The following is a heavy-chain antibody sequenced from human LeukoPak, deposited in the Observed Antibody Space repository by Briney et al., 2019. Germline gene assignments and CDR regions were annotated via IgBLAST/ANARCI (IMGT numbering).Heavy chain of an antibody. D-gene: IGHD3-22*01. CDR2: ISGSGGST. CDR3: AKDPDYYDSSGDVAFDI. Sequence: PGGSLRLSCAASGFTFSSCAMSWVRQAPGKGLEWVSAISGSGGSTYYADSVKGRFTISGDNSKNTLYLQMNSLRAEDTAVYYCAKDPDYYDSSGDVAFDIWGQGTMVTVSS. J-gene: IGHJ3*02. CDR1: GFTFSSCA. V-gene: IGHV3-23*01.